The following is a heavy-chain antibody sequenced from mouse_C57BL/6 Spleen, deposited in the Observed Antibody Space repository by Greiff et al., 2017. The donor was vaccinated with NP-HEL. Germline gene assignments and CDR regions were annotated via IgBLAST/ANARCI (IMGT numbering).Heavy chain of an antibody. J-gene: IGHJ4*01. Sequence: VQLQQPGVELVKPGASVKLSCKASGYTFTSYWMQWVKQRPGQGLEWIGEIDPSDSYTNYNQKFKGKATLTVDTSSSTAYMQLSSLTSEDSAVYYCARWGQLRLYYYAMDYWGQGTSVTVSS. CDR2: IDPSDSYT. CDR1: GYTFTSYW. CDR3: ARWGQLRLYYYAMDY. D-gene: IGHD3-2*02. V-gene: IGHV1-50*01.